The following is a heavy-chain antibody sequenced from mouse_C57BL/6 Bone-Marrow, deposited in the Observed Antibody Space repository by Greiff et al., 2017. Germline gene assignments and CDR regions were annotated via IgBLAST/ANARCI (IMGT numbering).Heavy chain of an antibody. D-gene: IGHD2-4*01. Sequence: QVQLQQPGAELVRPGSSVKLSCKASVYTFTSYWMHWVKQRPIQGLEWIGNIDPSDSETHYNQKFKDKATLTVDKSSSTAYMQLSSLTSEDSAVYYCARGDYYDYDGVAYWGQGTLVTVSA. J-gene: IGHJ3*01. CDR3: ARGDYYDYDGVAY. CDR1: VYTFTSYW. CDR2: IDPSDSET. V-gene: IGHV1-52*01.